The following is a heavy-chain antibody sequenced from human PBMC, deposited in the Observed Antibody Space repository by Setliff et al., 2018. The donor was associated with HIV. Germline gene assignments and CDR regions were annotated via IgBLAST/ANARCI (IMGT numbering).Heavy chain of an antibody. CDR1: GDSLNSYY. Sequence: SENLSLTCAMSGDSLNSYYWSWIRQPPGKGLEWIGYISPTGNTNYNPSLKSRVTISTDTSKNQFSLNVRSVTAADTAVYFCAKSSPSIGYISDHWGQGTRVTVSS. D-gene: IGHD5-12*01. J-gene: IGHJ4*02. CDR3: AKSSPSIGYISDH. CDR2: ISPTGNT. V-gene: IGHV4-59*03.